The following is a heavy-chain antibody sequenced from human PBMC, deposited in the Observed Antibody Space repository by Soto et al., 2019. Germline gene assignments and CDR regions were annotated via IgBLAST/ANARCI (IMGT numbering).Heavy chain of an antibody. CDR1: GFTFGSYA. CDR3: AKSGNWNYIYYFDY. D-gene: IGHD1-7*01. J-gene: IGHJ4*02. CDR2: ISGSGGST. V-gene: IGHV3-23*01. Sequence: PGGSLRLSCAASGFTFGSYAMSWVRQAPGKGLEWVSAISGSGGSTYYADSVKGRFTISRDNSKNTLYLQMNSLRAEDTAVYYCAKSGNWNYIYYFDYWRQGNLVTGSA.